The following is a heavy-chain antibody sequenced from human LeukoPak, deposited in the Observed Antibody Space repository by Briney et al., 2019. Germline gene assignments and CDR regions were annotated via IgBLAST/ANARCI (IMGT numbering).Heavy chain of an antibody. CDR3: AKGGVMGARETDY. J-gene: IGHJ4*02. D-gene: IGHD2-8*01. CDR2: ISSGGST. Sequence: GGSLRLSCAASGFTLSSYTMGWVRQAPGKGLEWVSTISSGGSTHYPDSMKGRFTISRDNSKNTLYLQMNSLRGEDTAVYYCAKGGVMGARETDYWGQGTLVTVSS. CDR1: GFTLSSYT. V-gene: IGHV3-23*01.